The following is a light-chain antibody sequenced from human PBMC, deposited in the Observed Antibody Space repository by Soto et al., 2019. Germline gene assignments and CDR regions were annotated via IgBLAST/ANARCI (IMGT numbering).Light chain of an antibody. CDR2: GAS. Sequence: EIVMTQSPATLSVSPGERATLSCRASQSVSSNLAWYQQKPGQAPMLLIYGASIRATGIPARFSGSGSGTELNLTISNLQSEDFAVDCCQQYNDWPKFGQGTQVEVK. CDR1: QSVSSN. V-gene: IGKV3D-15*03. J-gene: IGKJ1*01. CDR3: QQYNDWPK.